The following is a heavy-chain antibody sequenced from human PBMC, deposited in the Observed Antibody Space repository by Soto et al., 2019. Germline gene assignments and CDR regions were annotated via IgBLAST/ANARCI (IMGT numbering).Heavy chain of an antibody. J-gene: IGHJ6*03. D-gene: IGHD6-6*01. V-gene: IGHV3-21*01. CDR1: GFTFSSYS. Sequence: GGSLRLSCAASGFTFSSYSMNWVRQAPGKGLEWVSSISSSSSYIYYADSVKGRFTISRDNAKNSLYLQMNSLRAEDTAVYYCASSSSRDYYYYYMDVWGKGTTVTVS. CDR3: ASSSSRDYYYYYMDV. CDR2: ISSSSSYI.